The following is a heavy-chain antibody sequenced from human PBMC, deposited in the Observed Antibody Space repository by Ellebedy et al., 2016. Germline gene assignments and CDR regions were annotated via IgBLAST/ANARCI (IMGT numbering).Heavy chain of an antibody. D-gene: IGHD3-22*01. Sequence: ASVKVSXXASGYTFTGYYMHWVRQAPGQGLEWMGWINPNSGGTNYAQKFQGRVTMTRDTSISTAYMELRSLRSDDTAVYYCAGDSSGYYPDYFDYWGQGTLVTVSS. CDR3: AGDSSGYYPDYFDY. CDR2: INPNSGGT. J-gene: IGHJ4*02. CDR1: GYTFTGYY. V-gene: IGHV1-2*02.